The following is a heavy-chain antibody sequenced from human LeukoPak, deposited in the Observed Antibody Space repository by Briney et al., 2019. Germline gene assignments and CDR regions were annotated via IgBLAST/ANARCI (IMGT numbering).Heavy chain of an antibody. CDR2: INHSGST. J-gene: IGHJ4*02. CDR3: ASTEKLLWWEFDY. Sequence: ASETLSLTCAVYCGSFSGYYWSWIRQRPGKGLEWSGGINHSGSTNYNPSLKGRVAISGDKSKNEVALKLSTVTAADTAVYYCASTEKLLWWEFDYWGQGTLVTVSS. V-gene: IGHV4-34*01. CDR1: CGSFSGYY. D-gene: IGHD2-2*01.